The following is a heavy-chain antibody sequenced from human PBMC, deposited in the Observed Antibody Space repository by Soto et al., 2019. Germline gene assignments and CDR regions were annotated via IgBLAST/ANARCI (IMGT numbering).Heavy chain of an antibody. D-gene: IGHD2-15*01. J-gene: IGHJ6*04. CDR3: ARRGVDYCSGGSCNGDYYYGMDV. Sequence: PGESLKISCKGSGYSFTSYWIGWVRQMPGKGLEWMGIIYPGDSDTRYSPSFQGKVTISADKSISTAYLQWSSLKASDTAMYYCARRGVDYCSGGSCNGDYYYGMDVWGKGTKVTVSS. V-gene: IGHV5-51*01. CDR2: IYPGDSDT. CDR1: GYSFTSYW.